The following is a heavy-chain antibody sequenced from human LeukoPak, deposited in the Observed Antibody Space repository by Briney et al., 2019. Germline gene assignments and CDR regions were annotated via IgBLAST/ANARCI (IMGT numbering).Heavy chain of an antibody. J-gene: IGHJ4*02. CDR2: IYYSGST. CDR3: ARSSVTMIVGGTFDY. CDR1: GGSISSSSYY. V-gene: IGHV4-39*07. D-gene: IGHD3-22*01. Sequence: SETLSLTCTVSGGSISSSSYYWGWIRQPPGKGLEWIGSIYYSGSTYYNPSLKSRVTISVDTSKNQFSLKLSSVTAADTAVYYCARSSVTMIVGGTFDYWGQGTLVTVSS.